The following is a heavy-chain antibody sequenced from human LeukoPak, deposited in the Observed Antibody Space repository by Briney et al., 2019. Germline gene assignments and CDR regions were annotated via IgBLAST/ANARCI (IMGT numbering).Heavy chain of an antibody. CDR3: AKGVGSSSWYKFDC. CDR2: ISGSGGST. J-gene: IGHJ4*02. D-gene: IGHD6-13*01. CDR1: GFTFSSYA. Sequence: GGSLRLSCAASGFTFSSYAMSWVRQAPGKGLEWVSAISGSGGSTHYADSVKGRFTISRDKSENTLYLQMNSLRAEDTAVYYCAKGVGSSSWYKFDCWGQGTLVTVSS. V-gene: IGHV3-23*01.